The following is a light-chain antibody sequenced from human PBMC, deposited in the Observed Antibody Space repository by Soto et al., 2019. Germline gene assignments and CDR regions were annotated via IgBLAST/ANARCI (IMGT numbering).Light chain of an antibody. CDR3: AACDASLKGFV. V-gene: IGLV1-44*01. CDR1: SSNIGINT. J-gene: IGLJ1*01. CDR2: DNH. Sequence: QSVLTQPPSASVTPGQRVTFSCSGSSSNIGINTVNWYRQLPGTAPQLLISDNHRRPSGVPDRFSGSKSGTSASLAISGLQSDDHATYFCAACDASLKGFVFGTGTKVTV.